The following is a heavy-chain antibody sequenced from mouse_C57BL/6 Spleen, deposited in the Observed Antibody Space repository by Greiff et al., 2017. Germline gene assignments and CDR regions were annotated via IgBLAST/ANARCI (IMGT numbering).Heavy chain of an antibody. CDR3: ARMTIYYGNPYYFDY. CDR2: INPNNGGT. D-gene: IGHD2-1*01. V-gene: IGHV1-18*01. CDR1: GYTFTDYN. Sequence: VQLQQSGPELVKPGASVKIPCKASGYTFTDYNMDWVKQSHGKSLEWIGDINPNNGGTIYNQKFKGKATLTVDKSSSTAYMELRSLTSEDTAVYYCARMTIYYGNPYYFDYWRQGTTLTVSS. J-gene: IGHJ2*01.